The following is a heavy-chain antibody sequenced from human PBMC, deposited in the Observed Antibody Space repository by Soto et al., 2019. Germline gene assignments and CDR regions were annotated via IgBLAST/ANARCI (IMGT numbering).Heavy chain of an antibody. Sequence: PGESLKISCKGSGHIFSNFWIAWVRQMPGEGLEWLGIIYPDDSETRYSPSFLGQVTISADKSIKTTYLQWSSLKASDTAIYFCASSVLVTSTMNYFDLWGQGTLVTVSS. J-gene: IGHJ4*02. CDR3: ASSVLVTSTMNYFDL. V-gene: IGHV5-51*01. CDR1: GHIFSNFW. D-gene: IGHD2-8*02. CDR2: IYPDDSET.